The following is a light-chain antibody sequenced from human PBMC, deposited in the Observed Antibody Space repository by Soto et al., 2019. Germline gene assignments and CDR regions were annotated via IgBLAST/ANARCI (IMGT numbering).Light chain of an antibody. J-gene: IGKJ5*01. CDR3: MQALQTPPT. Sequence: AMTQSPLSLPVTPAYPASISCRSSQSLLHSSGYNYSEWYLQRPGQSPQLLLSLGSNRASGVPDRFSGSVSGTDFTLKINSVGAEDVGVYYCMQALQTPPTFGQGTRLEIK. CDR2: LGS. CDR1: QSLLHSSGYNY. V-gene: IGKV2-28*01.